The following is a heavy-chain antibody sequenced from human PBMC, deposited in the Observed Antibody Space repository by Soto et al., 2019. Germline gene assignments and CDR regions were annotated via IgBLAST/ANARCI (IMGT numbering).Heavy chain of an antibody. J-gene: IGHJ4*02. CDR2: INESGST. CDR3: ARGSGIVALPGELEDVKYDY. CDR1: GQSFSGHS. V-gene: IGHV4-34*01. D-gene: IGHD1-1*01. Sequence: QVQLQQWGAGLVKPSETLSLSCAVYGQSFSGHSWAWIRQPPGKGLEWIGEINESGSTYYNPSLKSRVTISTDTSQNQFSLKLSSVRAADTAAYFCARGSGIVALPGELEDVKYDYWGQGTLVNVSS.